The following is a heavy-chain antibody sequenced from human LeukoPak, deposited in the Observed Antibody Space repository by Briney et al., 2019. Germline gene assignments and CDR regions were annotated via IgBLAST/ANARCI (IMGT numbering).Heavy chain of an antibody. V-gene: IGHV3-48*01. CDR1: GFTFSSYS. CDR3: AKEDYYDSSGYYSL. CDR2: ISTSSSTI. J-gene: IGHJ4*02. Sequence: GGSLRLSCAASGFTFSSYSMNWVRQAPGKGLEWVSFISTSSSTIYYADSVKGRFTISRDNSKNTLYLQMNSLRAEDTAVYYCAKEDYYDSSGYYSLWGQGTLVTVSS. D-gene: IGHD3-22*01.